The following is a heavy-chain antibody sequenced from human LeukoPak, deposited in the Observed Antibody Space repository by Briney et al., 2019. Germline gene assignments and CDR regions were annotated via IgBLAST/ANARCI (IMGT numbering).Heavy chain of an antibody. CDR3: AREGTLRAHWDPFDY. V-gene: IGHV3-7*01. J-gene: IGHJ4*02. CDR1: GFTFSNYW. CDR2: IKTDGSEI. D-gene: IGHD7-27*01. Sequence: GGSLRLSCAASGFTFSNYWMSWVRQAPGKGLEWVATIKTDGSEIYYVDSVKSRFTISRDNARNSVYLQMNSLRGEDTAVYYCAREGTLRAHWDPFDYWGQGTLVTVSS.